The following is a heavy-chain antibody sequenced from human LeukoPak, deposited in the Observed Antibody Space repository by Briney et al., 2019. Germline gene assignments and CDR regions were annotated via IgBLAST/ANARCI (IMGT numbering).Heavy chain of an antibody. CDR2: INWNGGST. CDR1: GFTFDDYG. J-gene: IGHJ4*02. Sequence: GGSLRLSCAASGFTFDDYGMSWVRQAPGKGLEWVSGINWNGGSTGYADYVKGRFTISRDNAKNSLYLQMNSLRAEDTALYYCARDKKYYYDSSGYSDYWGQGTLVTVSS. V-gene: IGHV3-20*04. D-gene: IGHD3-22*01. CDR3: ARDKKYYYDSSGYSDY.